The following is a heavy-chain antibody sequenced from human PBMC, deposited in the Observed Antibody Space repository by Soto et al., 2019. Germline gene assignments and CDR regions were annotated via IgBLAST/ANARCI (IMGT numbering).Heavy chain of an antibody. J-gene: IGHJ4*01. CDR3: ARDSGKGAYFDY. D-gene: IGHD1-26*01. V-gene: IGHV3-72*01. CDR2: IRNKANSYTT. Sequence: EVQLVESGGGLVQPGGSQRLSCAASGFTFSDHYMDWVRQAPGKGLEWVGRIRNKANSYTTDYAASVKGRFTISRDDSKDSLYLQLNSLKTEDTAIYSCARDSGKGAYFDYWGHGTLATVYS. CDR1: GFTFSDHY.